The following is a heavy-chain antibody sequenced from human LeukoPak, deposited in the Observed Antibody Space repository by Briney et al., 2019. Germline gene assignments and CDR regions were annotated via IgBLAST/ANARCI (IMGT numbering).Heavy chain of an antibody. CDR3: ARKTNFVAWSEFFDS. V-gene: IGHV4-39*01. Sequence: SETLSLTCTVSGGSFSNYNYYRGCTRQSPGKGLEWIGSIRYVGSTYYNQSLKSRVTISVDTSKNPSSLNLTSVPAADTAIDYRARKTNFVAWSEFFDSCGPRAPVTASS. D-gene: IGHD3-3*01. J-gene: IGHJ4*03. CDR2: IRYVGST. CDR1: GGSFSNYNYY.